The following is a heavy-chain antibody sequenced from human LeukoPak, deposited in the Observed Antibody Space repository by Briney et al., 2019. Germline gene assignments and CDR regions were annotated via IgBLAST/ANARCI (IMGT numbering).Heavy chain of an antibody. Sequence: GGSLRLSCAASGFTFSSYGMHWVRQAPGKGLEWVAFIRYDGSNKYYADPVKGRFTISRDNSKNTLYLQMNSLRAEDTAVYYCANSYYDFWSGLDYWGQGTLVTVSS. CDR2: IRYDGSNK. CDR3: ANSYYDFWSGLDY. V-gene: IGHV3-30*02. CDR1: GFTFSSYG. D-gene: IGHD3-3*01. J-gene: IGHJ4*02.